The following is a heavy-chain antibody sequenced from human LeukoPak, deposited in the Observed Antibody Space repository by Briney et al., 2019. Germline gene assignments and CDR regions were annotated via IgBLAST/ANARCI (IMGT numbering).Heavy chain of an antibody. CDR2: IWYDGSNK. Sequence: GGSLRLSCAASGFTLTDYWMSWVRQAPGKGLEWVAVIWYDGSNKYYADSVKGRFTISRDNSKNTLYLQMNSLRAEDTAVYYCARANSVVTPGGWFDPWGQGTLVTVSS. CDR1: GFTLTDYW. J-gene: IGHJ5*02. CDR3: ARANSVVTPGGWFDP. D-gene: IGHD4-23*01. V-gene: IGHV3-33*08.